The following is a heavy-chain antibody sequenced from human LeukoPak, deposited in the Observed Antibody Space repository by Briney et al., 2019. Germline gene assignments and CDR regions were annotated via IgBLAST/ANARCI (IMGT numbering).Heavy chain of an antibody. CDR3: ARSPHILTGENFDY. D-gene: IGHD3-9*01. J-gene: IGHJ4*02. Sequence: ASVKVSCKASGYTFTGYYMHWVRQAPGQGLEWMGWINSNSGGTNYAQKFQGRVTMTRDTSISTAYMELSRLRSDDTAVYYCARSPHILTGENFDYWGQGTLVTVSS. CDR2: INSNSGGT. V-gene: IGHV1-2*02. CDR1: GYTFTGYY.